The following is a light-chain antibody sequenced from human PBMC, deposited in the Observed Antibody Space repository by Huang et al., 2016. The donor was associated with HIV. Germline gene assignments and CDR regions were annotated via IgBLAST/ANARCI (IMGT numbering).Light chain of an antibody. V-gene: IGKV4-1*01. J-gene: IGKJ1*01. Sequence: DIEMAQSPGSLAVSLCERATLTCRSSQRVFSTSTNKDYLAWFQQKPGQPPKLLLVWSAAREVGVPDRFSGSGSGTHFTLTIGNPEADDAAIYYCQQYYASPQTFGQGTRV. CDR2: WSA. CDR3: QQYYASPQT. CDR1: QRVFSTSTNKDY.